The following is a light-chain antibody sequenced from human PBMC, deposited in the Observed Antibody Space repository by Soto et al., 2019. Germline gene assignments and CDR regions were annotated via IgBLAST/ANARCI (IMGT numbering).Light chain of an antibody. J-gene: IGLJ3*02. CDR3: ETWDSNPWV. CDR1: SGHSSYI. Sequence: QPVLTQSSSASASLGSSVKLTCTLSSGHSSYIVAWHQQQPGKAPRYLMKLEGSGNYNKGSGVPDRFSGSSSGADRYLTISNLQSEDEADYYCETWDSNPWVFGGGTKVTVL. CDR2: LEGSGNY. V-gene: IGLV4-60*03.